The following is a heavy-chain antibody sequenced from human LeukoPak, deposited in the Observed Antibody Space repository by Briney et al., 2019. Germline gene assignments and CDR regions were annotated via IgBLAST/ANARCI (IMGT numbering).Heavy chain of an antibody. Sequence: SETLSLTCTVSGGSISSSSYYWGWIRQPPGKGLEWIGSIYYSGSTYYNPSLKSRVTISVDTSKNQFSLKLSSVTAADTAVYYCARVITGYCSGGSCYGWYYFDYWGQGTLVTVSS. V-gene: IGHV4-39*07. CDR3: ARVITGYCSGGSCYGWYYFDY. J-gene: IGHJ4*02. CDR2: IYYSGST. D-gene: IGHD2-15*01. CDR1: GGSISSSSYY.